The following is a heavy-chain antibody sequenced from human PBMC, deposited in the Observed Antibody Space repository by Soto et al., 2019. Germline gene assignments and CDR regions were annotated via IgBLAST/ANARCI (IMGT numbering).Heavy chain of an antibody. J-gene: IGHJ4*02. CDR2: INHSGST. CDR1: GGSFSGYY. D-gene: IGHD3-22*01. V-gene: IGHV4-34*01. CDR3: ARYPHYYDRYFDY. Sequence: ETLSLTCAVYGGSFSGYYWSWIRQPPGKGLEWIGEINHSGSTNYNPSLKSRVTISVDTSKNQFSLKLSSVTAADTAVYYCARYPHYYDRYFDYWGQGTLVTVSS.